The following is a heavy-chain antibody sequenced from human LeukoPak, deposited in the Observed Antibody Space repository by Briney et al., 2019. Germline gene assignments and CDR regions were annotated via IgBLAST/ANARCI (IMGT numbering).Heavy chain of an antibody. CDR2: INHSGST. CDR3: ARSGSGYFDY. CDR1: GGSFSGYY. Sequence: SETLSLTCAVYGGSFSGYYWSWIRQPPGKGLEWIGEINHSGSTNYNPSLKSRVTISVDTSKNQFSLKLSSVTAADTAVYYCARSGSGYFDYWGQGSLVTVSS. J-gene: IGHJ4*02. V-gene: IGHV4-34*01.